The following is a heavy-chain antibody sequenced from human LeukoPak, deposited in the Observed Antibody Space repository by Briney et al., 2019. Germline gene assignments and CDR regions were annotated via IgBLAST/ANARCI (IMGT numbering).Heavy chain of an antibody. CDR2: ISGSGGST. CDR1: GFTFSSYA. D-gene: IGHD3-10*01. Sequence: GGSLGLSCAASGFTFSSYAMSWVRQAPGKGLEWVSAISGSGGSTYYADSVKGRFTISRDNSKNTLYLQMNSLRAEDTAVYYCAKGDTMVRGAYAMDYSGQGTLVTVSS. V-gene: IGHV3-23*01. CDR3: AKGDTMVRGAYAMDY. J-gene: IGHJ4*02.